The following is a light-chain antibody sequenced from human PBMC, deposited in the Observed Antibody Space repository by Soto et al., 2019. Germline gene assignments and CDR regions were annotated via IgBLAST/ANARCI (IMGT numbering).Light chain of an antibody. CDR1: SGHSNYA. V-gene: IGLV4-69*01. Sequence: QLVLPQSPSASASLGASVKLTCTLSSGHSNYAIAWHQQQPEKGPRYLMKLNNDGSHSKGDGIPDRFSGSSSGAERYLTISSFQSEDERDYYCQTWDTGISVVFGGGTKVTVL. CDR3: QTWDTGISVV. J-gene: IGLJ2*01. CDR2: LNNDGSH.